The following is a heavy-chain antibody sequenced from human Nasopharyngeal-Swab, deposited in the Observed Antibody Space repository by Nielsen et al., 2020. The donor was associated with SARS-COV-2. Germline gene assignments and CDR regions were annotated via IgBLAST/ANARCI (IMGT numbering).Heavy chain of an antibody. V-gene: IGHV4-34*01. J-gene: IGHJ3*02. Sequence: SETLSLTCAVYGGSFSGYYWSWIRQPPGKGLEWMGEINHSGSTNYNPSPKSRVTISVDTSKNQFSLTLSSVTAADTAVYYCARASRRGDAFEIWGQGTMVTVSS. CDR3: ARASRRGDAFEI. CDR1: GGSFSGYY. CDR2: INHSGST.